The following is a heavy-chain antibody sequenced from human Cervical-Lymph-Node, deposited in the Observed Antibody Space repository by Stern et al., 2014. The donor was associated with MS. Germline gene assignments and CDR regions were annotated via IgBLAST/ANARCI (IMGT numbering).Heavy chain of an antibody. CDR1: GFALSNAA. Sequence: EMQLVESGGGLVKPGGSLRLSCAASGFALSNAAMSWVRQPPGQGLEWGGRIESKAHGGTTDYAAPVKGRITISRDDSKNTLDLQMNSLKTDDTAVYYCTTLPGITVFGVVRDYWGQGALVTVSS. CDR3: TTLPGITVFGVVRDY. V-gene: IGHV3-15*04. D-gene: IGHD3-3*01. CDR2: IESKAHGGTT. J-gene: IGHJ4*02.